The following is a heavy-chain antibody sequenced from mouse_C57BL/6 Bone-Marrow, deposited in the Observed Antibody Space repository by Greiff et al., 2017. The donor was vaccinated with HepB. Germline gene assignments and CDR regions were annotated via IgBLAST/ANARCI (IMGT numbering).Heavy chain of an antibody. CDR1: GFNIKDDY. CDR2: IDPENGDT. CDR3: TSYYDGSSYDAMDY. D-gene: IGHD1-1*01. V-gene: IGHV14-4*01. J-gene: IGHJ4*01. Sequence: EVMLVESGAELVRPGASVKLSCTASGFNIKDDYMHWVKQRPEQGLEWIGWIDPENGDTEYASKFQGKATITADTSSNTAYLQLSSLTSEDTAVYYCTSYYDGSSYDAMDYWGQGTSVTVSS.